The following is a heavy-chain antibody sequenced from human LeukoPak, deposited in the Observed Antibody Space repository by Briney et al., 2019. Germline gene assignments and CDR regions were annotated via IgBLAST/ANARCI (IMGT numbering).Heavy chain of an antibody. CDR2: INHSGST. CDR1: GGSFSGYY. CDR3: ASSIRGYYYGMDV. V-gene: IGHV4-34*01. Sequence: SETLSLTCAVYGGSFSGYYWSWIRQPPGKGLEWIGEINHSGSTNYNPSLMSRVTISVDTSKNQFSLKLSSVTAADTAVYYCASSIRGYYYGMDVWGQGTTVTVSS. J-gene: IGHJ6*02. D-gene: IGHD5-12*01.